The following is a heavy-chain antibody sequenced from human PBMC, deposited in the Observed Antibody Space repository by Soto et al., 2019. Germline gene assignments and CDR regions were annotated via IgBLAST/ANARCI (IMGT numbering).Heavy chain of an antibody. Sequence: ASVKVSCKASGYTFTNYYIHWVRQAPGQGLEWMGIIKPSGGSTTYAQKFQGRVTMTSDTSTSTVYMELSSLRSEDTALYYCARNDYFDYWGQGTLVTVSS. D-gene: IGHD3-16*01. CDR3: ARNDYFDY. V-gene: IGHV1-46*01. J-gene: IGHJ4*02. CDR1: GYTFTNYY. CDR2: IKPSGGST.